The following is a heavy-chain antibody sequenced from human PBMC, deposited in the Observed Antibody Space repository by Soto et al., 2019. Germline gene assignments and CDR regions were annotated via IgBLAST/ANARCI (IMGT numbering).Heavy chain of an antibody. D-gene: IGHD6-25*01. CDR3: ARASPPPQTAAVDY. Sequence: QVQLQESGPGLVKPSQTLSLTCTVSGGSISSGGYYWSWIRQHPGKGLEWIGYIYYSGSTYYNPSLKSRVTIAVDTSKNHFSLKLSSVTAADPAVYYCARASPPPQTAAVDYWGQGTLVTVSS. J-gene: IGHJ4*02. V-gene: IGHV4-31*03. CDR1: GGSISSGGYY. CDR2: IYYSGST.